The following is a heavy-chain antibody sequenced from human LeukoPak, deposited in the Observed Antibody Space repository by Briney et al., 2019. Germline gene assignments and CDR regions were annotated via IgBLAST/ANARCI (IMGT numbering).Heavy chain of an antibody. J-gene: IGHJ4*02. CDR3: ARISMRSLDY. D-gene: IGHD3-3*01. V-gene: IGHV3-7*01. CDR1: GFTFSSYA. CDR2: IKQDGSEQ. Sequence: GGSLRLSCAASGFTFSSYAMSWVRQAPGKGLEWVANIKQDGSEQYYVDSMKGRFTISKDNAKNSLYLQMNSLRAEDTAVYYCARISMRSLDYWGQGTLVTVSS.